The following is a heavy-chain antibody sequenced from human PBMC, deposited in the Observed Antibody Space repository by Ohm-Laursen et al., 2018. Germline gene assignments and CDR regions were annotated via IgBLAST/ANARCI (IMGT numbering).Heavy chain of an antibody. CDR2: IYTSGST. D-gene: IGHD6-6*01. CDR3: AREGRYSSSVYFDY. Sequence: GTLSLTCIVSGGSIISYYWSWIRQPAGKGLEWIGRIYTSGSTNYNPSLKSRVTMSVDTSKNQFSLKLSSVTAADTAVYYCAREGRYSSSVYFDYWGQGTLVTVSS. CDR1: GGSIISYY. V-gene: IGHV4-4*07. J-gene: IGHJ4*02.